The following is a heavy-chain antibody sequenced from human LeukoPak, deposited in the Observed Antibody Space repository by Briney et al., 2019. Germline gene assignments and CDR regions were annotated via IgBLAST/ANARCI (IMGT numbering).Heavy chain of an antibody. J-gene: IGHJ3*02. V-gene: IGHV1-24*01. Sequence: ASVKVSCKVSGYTLTKLSMHWVRQAPGKGLVWMGGFDPEDGETIYAQKFQGRVTMTEDTSTDTAYMELSSLRSEDTAVYYCATDPWGVGAHSAFDIWGQGTMVTVSS. CDR2: FDPEDGET. CDR1: GYTLTKLS. CDR3: ATDPWGVGAHSAFDI. D-gene: IGHD1-26*01.